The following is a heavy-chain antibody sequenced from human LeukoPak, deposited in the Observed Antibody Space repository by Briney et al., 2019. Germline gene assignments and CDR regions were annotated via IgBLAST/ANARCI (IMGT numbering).Heavy chain of an antibody. V-gene: IGHV4-59*08. CDR1: GGSNSSYY. CDR3: ARHLSTHYYYYGMDV. Sequence: PSETLSLTCNVSGGSNSSYYWSWIRQPPGKGLEWIGCLYSSGSTNYNPSLKSRVTMSVDTSKNQFSLNLTSVTAADTAVYYCARHLSTHYYYYGMDVWGQGTTVTVSS. CDR2: LYSSGST. J-gene: IGHJ6*02.